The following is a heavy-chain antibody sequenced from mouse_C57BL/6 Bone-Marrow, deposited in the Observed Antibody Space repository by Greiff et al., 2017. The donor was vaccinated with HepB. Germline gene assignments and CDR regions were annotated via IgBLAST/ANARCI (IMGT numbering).Heavy chain of an antibody. Sequence: EVQLQQSGPGLVKPSQSLSLTCSVTGYSITSGYYWNWIRQFPGNKLEWMGYISYDGSNNYNPSLKNRISITRDTSKNQFFLKLNSVTTEDTATYYCATYFDVWGTGTTVTVSS. CDR3: ATYFDV. J-gene: IGHJ1*03. V-gene: IGHV3-6*01. CDR1: GYSITSGYY. CDR2: ISYDGSN.